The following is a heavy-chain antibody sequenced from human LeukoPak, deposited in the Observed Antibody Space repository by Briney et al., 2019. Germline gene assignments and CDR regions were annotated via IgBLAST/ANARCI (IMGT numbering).Heavy chain of an antibody. J-gene: IGHJ4*02. CDR1: GFTFSSYG. CDR2: ISGSGGST. D-gene: IGHD3-22*01. V-gene: IGHV3-23*01. Sequence: GGSLRLSCAASGFTFSSYGMSWVRQAPGKGLEWVSAISGSGGSTYYTDSVKGRFTISRDNSKNTLYLQMNSLRPEDTAVYYCATDSSPDYWGQGTLVTVSS. CDR3: ATDSSPDY.